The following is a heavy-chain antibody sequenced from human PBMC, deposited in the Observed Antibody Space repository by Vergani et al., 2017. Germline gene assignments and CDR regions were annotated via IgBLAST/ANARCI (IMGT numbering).Heavy chain of an antibody. Sequence: QVQLQESGPRLVKPSETLSLTCTVSGASMSPYYWSWIRQPPGRGLEWIGFISSSGSPYYHPTLKRRLDFSVDTSKNRFSLRLKSVTATDTGMYYCARPGGHRVIADGYDVWGQGTM. CDR1: GASMSPYY. CDR2: ISSSGSP. J-gene: IGHJ3*01. V-gene: IGHV4-59*04. CDR3: ARPGGHRVIADGYDV. D-gene: IGHD6-13*01.